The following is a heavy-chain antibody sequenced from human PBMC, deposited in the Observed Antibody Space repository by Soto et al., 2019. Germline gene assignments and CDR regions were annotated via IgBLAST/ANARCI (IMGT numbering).Heavy chain of an antibody. CDR1: GFTFSSYA. V-gene: IGHV3-23*01. J-gene: IGHJ4*02. Sequence: EVQLLESGGGLVQPGGSLRLSCAASGFTFSSYAMSWVRQAPGKGLEWVSAISGSGGSTYYADSVKGRFTISRDNSKNTLDLQMNSLRTEDTAVYYCAKVPRCTNGVYVNFDYWGQGTLVTVSS. CDR3: AKVPRCTNGVYVNFDY. CDR2: ISGSGGST. D-gene: IGHD2-8*01.